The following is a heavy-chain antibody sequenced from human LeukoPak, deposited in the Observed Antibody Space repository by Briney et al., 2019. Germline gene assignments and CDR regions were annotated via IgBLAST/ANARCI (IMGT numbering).Heavy chain of an antibody. CDR2: IYYSGTT. Sequence: RASETLSLTCTVSGGSISSYYWSWIRQPPGKGLEWIGYIYYSGTTNYNPSLKSRVTISLDTSKNQFSLKLTSVTAADTAIYYCARGTYGSAWYVDCWGQGTLITVSS. CDR3: ARGTYGSAWYVDC. D-gene: IGHD6-19*01. J-gene: IGHJ4*02. V-gene: IGHV4-59*01. CDR1: GGSISSYY.